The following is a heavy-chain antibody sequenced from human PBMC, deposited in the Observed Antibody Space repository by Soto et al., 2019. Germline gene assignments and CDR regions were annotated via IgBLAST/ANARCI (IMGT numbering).Heavy chain of an antibody. CDR1: GGSISSSSYY. CDR3: ARHVGRGRLFPTYYYYMDV. V-gene: IGHV4-39*01. CDR2: IYYSGST. D-gene: IGHD1-26*01. Sequence: PSETLSLTCTVSGGSISSSSYYWGWIRQPPGKGLEWIGSIYYSGSTYYNPSLKSRVTISVDTSKNQFSLKLSSVTAADTAVYYCARHVGRGRLFPTYYYYMDVWGKGTTVTVSS. J-gene: IGHJ6*03.